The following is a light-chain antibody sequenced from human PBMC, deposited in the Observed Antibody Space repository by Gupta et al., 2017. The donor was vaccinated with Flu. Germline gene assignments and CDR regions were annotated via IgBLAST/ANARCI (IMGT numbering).Light chain of an antibody. Sequence: QSVVTQPPSVSAAPGQKVSISCSGTNFNIGNNFVSWYQQFPGGKPSILMFDKDKRPSAIPDRFSGSKSGAYATPDTIGLQTGDEAADYCGSSDSDIDIVVFGGGTKLTVL. V-gene: IGLV1-51*01. CDR3: GSSDSDIDIVV. CDR1: NFNIGNNF. CDR2: DKD. J-gene: IGLJ2*01.